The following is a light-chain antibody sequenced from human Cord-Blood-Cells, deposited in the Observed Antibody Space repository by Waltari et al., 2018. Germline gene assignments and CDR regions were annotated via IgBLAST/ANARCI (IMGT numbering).Light chain of an antibody. Sequence: QSALTQPASVSGSPGQSITISCTGTSSDVGGYNYVSWYQQQPGKAPKLRIYDVSKRPSGVSNRFSCSKSGNTASLTISGLQAEDEADYYCSSYTSSSTFVFGTGTKVTVL. J-gene: IGLJ1*01. V-gene: IGLV2-14*01. CDR2: DVS. CDR3: SSYTSSSTFV. CDR1: SSDVGGYNY.